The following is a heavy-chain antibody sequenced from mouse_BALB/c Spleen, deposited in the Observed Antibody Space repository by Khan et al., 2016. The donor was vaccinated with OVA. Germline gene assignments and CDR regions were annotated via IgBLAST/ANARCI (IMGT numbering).Heavy chain of an antibody. J-gene: IGHJ4*01. V-gene: IGHV3-8*02. Sequence: VQLKQSGPNLVKPSQTLSLTCSVSGYSITSGFRHWIRKFPGHKFEYMGYVTYSGNTYYNPSLISRIPITRDTSKSQYYLQLKSLTTEDTATYFCARSYGSWAMDYWGQGTTVTVSS. CDR1: GYSITSGF. D-gene: IGHD1-1*01. CDR3: ARSYGSWAMDY. CDR2: VTYSGNT.